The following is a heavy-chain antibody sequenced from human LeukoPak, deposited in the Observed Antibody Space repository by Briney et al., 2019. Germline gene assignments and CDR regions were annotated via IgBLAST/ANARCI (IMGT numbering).Heavy chain of an antibody. CDR3: AEDTSSIAARLQSYYFDY. Sequence: GALRLSCAASGFTFSSYAMSWVRQAPGKGLEWVSAISGSGGSTYYADSVKGRFTISRDNSKNTLYLQMNSLRAEDTAVYYCAEDTSSIAARLQSYYFDYWGQGTLVTVPS. J-gene: IGHJ4*02. CDR2: ISGSGGST. D-gene: IGHD6-6*01. V-gene: IGHV3-23*01. CDR1: GFTFSSYA.